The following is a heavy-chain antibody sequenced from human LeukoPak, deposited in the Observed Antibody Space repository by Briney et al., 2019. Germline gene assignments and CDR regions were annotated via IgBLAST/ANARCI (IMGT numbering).Heavy chain of an antibody. J-gene: IGHJ4*02. D-gene: IGHD3-22*01. CDR1: GFSMSVYW. Sequence: GGSLRLSCEASGFSMSVYWMSWVRQAPGKGLEWVGNIKPDGSERNYVDSVKGRFTISRDNAKKSLYLQMSSLRAEDTAVYCCARDWGAYYHFFDYWGQGTLVTVSS. V-gene: IGHV3-7*01. CDR2: IKPDGSER. CDR3: ARDWGAYYHFFDY.